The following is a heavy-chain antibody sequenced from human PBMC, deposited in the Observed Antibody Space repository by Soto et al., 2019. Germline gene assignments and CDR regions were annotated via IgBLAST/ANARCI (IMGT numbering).Heavy chain of an antibody. CDR1: GFTFSSYA. CDR2: ISGSGGST. Sequence: GGSLILSCPASGFTFSSYAMSWVRQAPGKGLEWVSAISGSGGSTYYADSVKGRFTISRDNSKNTLYLQMNSLRAEDTAVYYCAKDWSNVLRYFDWFADAFGIWGQGTMVTVSS. D-gene: IGHD3-9*01. J-gene: IGHJ3*02. V-gene: IGHV3-23*01. CDR3: AKDWSNVLRYFDWFADAFGI.